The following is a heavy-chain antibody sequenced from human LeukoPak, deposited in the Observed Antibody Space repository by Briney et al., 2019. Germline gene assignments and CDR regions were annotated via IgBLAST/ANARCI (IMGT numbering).Heavy chain of an antibody. CDR3: ATLTIFGVAIVY. Sequence: PSETLSLTCTVSGGSISGSSYYWGWIREPPGKGLEWIGSIYYSGSTYYNPSLKSRVTISVDTSKNQFSLKLSSETAADTAVYYCATLTIFGVAIVYWGQGTLVTVSS. V-gene: IGHV4-39*01. CDR2: IYYSGST. CDR1: GGSISGSSYY. J-gene: IGHJ4*02. D-gene: IGHD3-3*01.